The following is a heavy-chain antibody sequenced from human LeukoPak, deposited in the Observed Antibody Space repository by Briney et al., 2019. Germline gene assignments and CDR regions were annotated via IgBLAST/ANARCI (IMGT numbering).Heavy chain of an antibody. J-gene: IGHJ4*02. CDR3: ATYSSSSYYFDY. D-gene: IGHD6-6*01. CDR2: IYYSGST. CDR1: GGSISSSSYY. Sequence: PSETLSLTCTVSGGSISSSSYYWGWIRQPPGKGLEWIGNIYYSGSTYYNPSLKSRVTISVDTSKNQFSLKLNSVTAADTAVYYCATYSSSSYYFDYWGQGTLVTVSS. V-gene: IGHV4-39*01.